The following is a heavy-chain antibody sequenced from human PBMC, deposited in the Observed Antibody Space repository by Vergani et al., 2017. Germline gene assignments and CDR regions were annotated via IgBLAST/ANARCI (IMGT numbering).Heavy chain of an antibody. Sequence: VQLQESGPGLVKPSETLSLTCTVSGGSISSYYWSWIRQPAGKGLEWIGRIYTSGSTNYNPSLKSRVTMSVDTSKNQFSLKLSSVTAADTAVYYCARERRSIAAAGISSAFDYWGQGTLVTVSS. J-gene: IGHJ4*02. V-gene: IGHV4-4*07. CDR2: IYTSGST. CDR3: ARERRSIAAAGISSAFDY. CDR1: GGSISSYY. D-gene: IGHD6-13*01.